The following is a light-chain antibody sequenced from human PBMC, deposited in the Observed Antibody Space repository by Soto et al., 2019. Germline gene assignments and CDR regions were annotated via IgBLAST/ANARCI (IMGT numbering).Light chain of an antibody. CDR2: GAS. CDR1: QSVSSSY. V-gene: IGKV3-20*01. J-gene: IGKJ1*01. CDR3: QQYGSSPWT. Sequence: EIVLTQSPGTLSLSPGERATLSCRASQSVSSSYLAWYQQKPGQAPRLLIYGASSRATGIPDMFSGSGSGTDFTLTISRLEPEDFAGYYCQQYGSSPWTFGQGTKVEI.